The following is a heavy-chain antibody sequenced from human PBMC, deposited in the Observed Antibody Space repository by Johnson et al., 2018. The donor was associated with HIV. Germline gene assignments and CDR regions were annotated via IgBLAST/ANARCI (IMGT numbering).Heavy chain of an antibody. CDR3: ARGGSDVFDI. D-gene: IGHD3-16*01. Sequence: QMQLVESGGGLVKPGGSLRLSCAASGFTFSDYYMSWIRQAPGKGLEWVSYITGSGTVVYYADSVKGRFTISRDNAKNSRYLQMNSLRADDTAVYYCARGGSDVFDIWGRGTMVTVSS. V-gene: IGHV3-11*04. CDR1: GFTFSDYY. J-gene: IGHJ3*02. CDR2: ITGSGTVV.